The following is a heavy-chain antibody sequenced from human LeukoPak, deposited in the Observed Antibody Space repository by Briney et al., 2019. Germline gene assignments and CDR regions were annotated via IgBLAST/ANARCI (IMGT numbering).Heavy chain of an antibody. CDR2: IKKDGSEK. J-gene: IGHJ4*02. CDR1: EFMFSLYT. V-gene: IGHV3-7*01. CDR3: ARDLYRIVVVPHYFDY. Sequence: GGSLRLSCAASEFMFSLYTMSWVRQAPGKGLEWVANIKKDGSEKYYVDSVKGRFTISRDNAKNSLYLQMNSLRAEDTAVYYCARDLYRIVVVPHYFDYWGQGTLVTVSS. D-gene: IGHD3-22*01.